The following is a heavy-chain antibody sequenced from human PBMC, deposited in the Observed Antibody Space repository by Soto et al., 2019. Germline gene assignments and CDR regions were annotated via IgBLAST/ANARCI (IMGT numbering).Heavy chain of an antibody. D-gene: IGHD2-21*02. Sequence: QVQLVESGGGLVKPGGSLRLSCAASGFTFSDYYMSWIRQAPGKGLEWVSYIKPDGSATYYVDSVKGRFTISRDNAKNSLYLQMNSLRVEDTSVYYCARAGYCGPGCYYYFDYWGQGTLVTVSS. CDR1: GFTFSDYY. J-gene: IGHJ4*02. CDR3: ARAGYCGPGCYYYFDY. V-gene: IGHV3-11*04. CDR2: IKPDGSAT.